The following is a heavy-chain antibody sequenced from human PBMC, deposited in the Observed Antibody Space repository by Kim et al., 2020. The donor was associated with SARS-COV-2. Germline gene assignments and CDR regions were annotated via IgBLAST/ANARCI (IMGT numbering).Heavy chain of an antibody. Sequence: SETLSLTCAVYGGSFSGYYWSWIRQPPGKGLEWIGEINHSGSTNYNPSLKSRVTISVDTSKNQFSLKLSSVTAADTAVYYCARGSSRVPHDYWGQGTLVTVSS. V-gene: IGHV4-34*01. J-gene: IGHJ4*02. D-gene: IGHD6-6*01. CDR2: INHSGST. CDR3: ARGSSRVPHDY. CDR1: GGSFSGYY.